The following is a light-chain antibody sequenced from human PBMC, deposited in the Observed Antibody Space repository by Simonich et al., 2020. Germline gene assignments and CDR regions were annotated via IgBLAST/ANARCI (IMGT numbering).Light chain of an antibody. CDR3: CSYAGSSTVV. V-gene: IGLV2-23*01. CDR2: EGS. J-gene: IGLJ2*01. Sequence: QSALTQPPSASGSPRQSVTISCTGTSSDVGGYNYVSWYQQHPGKAPKLMIYEGSKRPSGVANRFSGSKSGNTASLTISGLQAEDEADYYCCSYAGSSTVVFGGGTKLTVL. CDR1: SSDVGGYNY.